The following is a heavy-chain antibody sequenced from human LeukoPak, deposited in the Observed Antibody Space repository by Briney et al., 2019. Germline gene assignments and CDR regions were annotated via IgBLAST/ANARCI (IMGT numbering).Heavy chain of an antibody. CDR2: IIPIFGTA. Sequence: SVKVSCKASGGTFSSYAISGVRQAPGQGLEWMGGIIPIFGTANYAQKFQGRVTITADESTSTAYMELSSLRSEDTTVYYCARGYCSSTSCSHLGFDPWGQGTLVTVSS. CDR1: GGTFSSYA. J-gene: IGHJ5*02. D-gene: IGHD2-2*01. CDR3: ARGYCSSTSCSHLGFDP. V-gene: IGHV1-69*13.